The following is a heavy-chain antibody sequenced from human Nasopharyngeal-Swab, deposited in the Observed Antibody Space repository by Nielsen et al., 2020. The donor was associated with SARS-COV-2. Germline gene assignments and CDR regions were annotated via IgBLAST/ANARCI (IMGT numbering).Heavy chain of an antibody. CDR2: IFYSGST. CDR1: GGSISSNDYY. V-gene: IGHV4-39*01. CDR3: ARAVEMAAILDY. D-gene: IGHD5-24*01. J-gene: IGHJ4*02. Sequence: SETLSLTCTVSGGSISSNDYYWGWIRQPPGKGLEWIGNIFYSGSTYYNPSLKSRVSISVDTSKNQFSLKLSSVTAADTAVYYCARAVEMAAILDYWGQGTLVTVSS.